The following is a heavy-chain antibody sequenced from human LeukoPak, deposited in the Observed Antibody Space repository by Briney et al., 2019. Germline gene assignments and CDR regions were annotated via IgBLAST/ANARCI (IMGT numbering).Heavy chain of an antibody. D-gene: IGHD3-3*01. V-gene: IGHV1-46*01. CDR1: GYTFISYY. Sequence: ASVKVSCKASGYTFISYYMYWVRQAPGQGLEWMGIINPRGGTTSNAQKFQGRVTMTRDTSTSTVYMELSSLRSEDTAVYYCASFGVVTAHDYWGQGTLVTVSS. CDR3: ASFGVVTAHDY. J-gene: IGHJ4*02. CDR2: INPRGGTT.